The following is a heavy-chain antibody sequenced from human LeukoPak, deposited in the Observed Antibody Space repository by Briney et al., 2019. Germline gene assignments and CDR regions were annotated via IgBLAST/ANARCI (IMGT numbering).Heavy chain of an antibody. CDR2: ISYDGSNK. D-gene: IGHD2-2*02. Sequence: GGSLRLSCAASGFTFSSYGMHWVRQAPGKGLEWVAVISYDGSNKYYADSVKGRLTISRDNSKNTLYLQMNSLRAEDTAVYYCAKAFPSRYCSSTSRYINLFDYWGQGTLVTVSS. CDR1: GFTFSSYG. V-gene: IGHV3-30*18. CDR3: AKAFPSRYCSSTSRYINLFDY. J-gene: IGHJ4*02.